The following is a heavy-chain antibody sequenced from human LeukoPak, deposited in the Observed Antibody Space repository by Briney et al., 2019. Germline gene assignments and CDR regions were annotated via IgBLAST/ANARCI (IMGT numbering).Heavy chain of an antibody. CDR3: ARDSYGSGSYLYYFGY. V-gene: IGHV3-30-3*01. J-gene: IGHJ4*02. D-gene: IGHD3-10*01. Sequence: GRSLRLSCAASGFTFSSYAMPWVRQAPGKGLEWVAVISYDGSNKYYADSVKGRFTISRDNSKNTLYLQMNSLRAEDTAVYYCARDSYGSGSYLYYFGYWGQGTLVTVSS. CDR1: GFTFSSYA. CDR2: ISYDGSNK.